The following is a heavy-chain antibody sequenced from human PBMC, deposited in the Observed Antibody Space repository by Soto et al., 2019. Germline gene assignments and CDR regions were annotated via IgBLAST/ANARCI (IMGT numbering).Heavy chain of an antibody. CDR1: GYTFTGYY. CDR2: INPNSGGT. Sequence: ASVKVSCKASGYTFTGYYMHWVRQAPGHGLEWMGWINPNSGGTNYAQKFQGWVTMTRDTSISTAYMELSRLRSDDTAVYYCAREGLYDSSGYYPDAFDIWGQGTMVIVSS. D-gene: IGHD3-22*01. CDR3: AREGLYDSSGYYPDAFDI. J-gene: IGHJ3*02. V-gene: IGHV1-2*04.